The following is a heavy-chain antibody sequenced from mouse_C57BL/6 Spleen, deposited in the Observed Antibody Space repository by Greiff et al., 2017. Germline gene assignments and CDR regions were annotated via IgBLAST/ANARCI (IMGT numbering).Heavy chain of an antibody. CDR1: GYTFTDYY. CDR3: ARGDYDNYYAMDY. V-gene: IGHV1-26*01. CDR2: INPKNGGT. Sequence: VQLQQSGPELVKPGASVKISCKASGYTFTDYYMNWVKQSHGKSLEWIGDINPKNGGTSYNQKFKGKATLTVDKSSSTAYMELRSLTSEDSAVYYCARGDYDNYYAMDYWGQGTSVTVSS. J-gene: IGHJ4*01. D-gene: IGHD2-4*01.